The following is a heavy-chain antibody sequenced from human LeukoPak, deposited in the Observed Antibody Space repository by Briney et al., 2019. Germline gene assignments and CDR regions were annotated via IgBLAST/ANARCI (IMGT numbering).Heavy chain of an antibody. J-gene: IGHJ4*02. V-gene: IGHV5-51*01. Sequence: GESLKISCKGSGYSFTSYWLGWGRQMPGKSLWWMGIIYPGDSDTRYSPSFQGQVTISADKSISTAYLQWSSLKASDTAMYYCARGNSGSYENFDYWGQGTLVTVSS. CDR2: IYPGDSDT. CDR1: GYSFTSYW. CDR3: ARGNSGSYENFDY. D-gene: IGHD1-26*01.